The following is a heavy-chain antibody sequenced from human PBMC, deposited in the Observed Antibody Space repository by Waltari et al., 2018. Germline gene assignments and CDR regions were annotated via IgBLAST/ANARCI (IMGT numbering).Heavy chain of an antibody. D-gene: IGHD2-15*01. CDR3: AKGGGGSCHSGLDV. Sequence: EVQLLESGGGLVQPGGSLRPACAASGFTLSSNAMSWVGQVPGKGLEWVSVICGSGGSTYYADSVKGRFTISRDNSKNTLYLQMSSLRAEDTAVYYCAKGGGGSCHSGLDVWGQGTTVTVSS. J-gene: IGHJ6*02. CDR2: ICGSGGST. CDR1: GFTLSSNA. V-gene: IGHV3-23*01.